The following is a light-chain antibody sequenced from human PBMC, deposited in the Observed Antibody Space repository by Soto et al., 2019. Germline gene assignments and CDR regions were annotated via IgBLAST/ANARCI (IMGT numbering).Light chain of an antibody. Sequence: SYVLAQPPSVSVAPRQTARITCGGNNIGDKDVHWYQQKPGQAPVLVVYDSSDRPSGIPERFSGSNSGNTATLTISGVEAGDEADYYCQAWDSNIAVFGGGTKLTVL. CDR1: NIGDKD. J-gene: IGLJ3*02. CDR2: DSS. V-gene: IGLV3-21*02. CDR3: QAWDSNIAV.